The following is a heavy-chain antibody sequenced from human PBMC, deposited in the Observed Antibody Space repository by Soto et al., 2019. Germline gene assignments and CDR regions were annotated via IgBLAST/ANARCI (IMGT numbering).Heavy chain of an antibody. V-gene: IGHV4-61*01. J-gene: IGHJ4*02. CDR2: IYYSGST. D-gene: IGHD6-19*01. CDR1: GGSVSSGCYY. Sequence: SETLSLTCTVSGGSVSSGCYYWSWIRQPPGKGLEWIGYIYYSGSTKYNPSLKSRVTISVDTSKNQFSLKLSSVTAADTAVYYCARDRVGGGWLVVASDWGQGTLVTVSS. CDR3: ARDRVGGGWLVVASD.